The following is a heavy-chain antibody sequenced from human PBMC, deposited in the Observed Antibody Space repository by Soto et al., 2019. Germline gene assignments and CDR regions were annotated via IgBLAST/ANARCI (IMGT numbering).Heavy chain of an antibody. V-gene: IGHV3-72*01. CDR1: GFTFIDHY. D-gene: IGHD2-2*02. J-gene: IGHJ4*02. CDR2: IRNRGQSHIA. Sequence: GGSVRLSCASSGFTFIDHYMDCVRQAPGKRLEWVGRIRNRGQSHIADYAASVKGRFTMSRHDSENSLHLQMNSLKTEDTAAYYCARDTYTALDYWGQGTLVTVSS. CDR3: ARDTYTALDY.